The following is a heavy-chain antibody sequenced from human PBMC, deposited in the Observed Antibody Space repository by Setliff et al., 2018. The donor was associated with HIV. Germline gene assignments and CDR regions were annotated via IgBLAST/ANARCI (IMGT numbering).Heavy chain of an antibody. V-gene: IGHV1-2*02. CDR1: EYDINDQY. Sequence: ASVKVSCKTSEYDINDQYINWVRQAPGQGLEWMGWINLNTGATKYAQKLQVRVTLTRDTSMTTAYMELRSLRSDDTAVYYCVGSPGSFISTDSTEAGDYWGQGTLVTVSS. J-gene: IGHJ4*02. D-gene: IGHD3-10*01. CDR3: VGSPGSFISTDSTEAGDY. CDR2: INLNTGAT.